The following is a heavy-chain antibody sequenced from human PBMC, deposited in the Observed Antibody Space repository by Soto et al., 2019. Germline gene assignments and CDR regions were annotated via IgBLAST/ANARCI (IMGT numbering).Heavy chain of an antibody. Sequence: SLTCTVSGGSISSGDYYWSWIRQPPGKGLEWIGYIYYSGSTYYNPSLKSRVTISVDTSKNQFSLKLSSVIAADTAVYYCARGSRDSSGYYYVFPVDYWGQGTLVTVSS. V-gene: IGHV4-30-4*01. J-gene: IGHJ4*02. CDR1: GGSISSGDYY. CDR2: IYYSGST. D-gene: IGHD3-22*01. CDR3: ARGSRDSSGYYYVFPVDY.